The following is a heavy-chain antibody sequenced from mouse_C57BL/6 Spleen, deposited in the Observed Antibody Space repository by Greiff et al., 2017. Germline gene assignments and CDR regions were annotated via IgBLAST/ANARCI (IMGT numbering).Heavy chain of an antibody. J-gene: IGHJ4*01. D-gene: IGHD2-4*01. Sequence: VQLQQSGPGLVQPSQSLSITCTVSGFSLTSYGVHWVRQSPGKGLEWLGVIWRGGSTDYNAAFMSRLSITKDNSKSQVFFKMNSLQADDTAIYYCAKAFYDYDVGYAMDYWGQGTSVTVSS. V-gene: IGHV2-5*01. CDR2: IWRGGST. CDR1: GFSLTSYG. CDR3: AKAFYDYDVGYAMDY.